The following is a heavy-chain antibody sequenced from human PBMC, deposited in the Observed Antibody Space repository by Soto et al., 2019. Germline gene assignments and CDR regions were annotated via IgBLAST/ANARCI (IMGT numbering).Heavy chain of an antibody. V-gene: IGHV3-23*01. J-gene: IGHJ6*02. CDR3: AKDRLGDYYYYGMDV. CDR1: GFTFSRYA. CDR2: IGDRGTTT. D-gene: IGHD4-17*01. Sequence: EVQLLQSGGGLVQPGGSLRLSCVGSGFTFSRYAMIWVRQTPGKGLEWVSGIGDRGTTTYYADSVKGRFTISRDNSANTLFLQMNSLRAEDTAVYYCAKDRLGDYYYYGMDVWGQGTTVTVS.